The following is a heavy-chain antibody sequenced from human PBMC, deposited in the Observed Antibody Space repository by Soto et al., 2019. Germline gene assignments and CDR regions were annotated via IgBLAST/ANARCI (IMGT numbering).Heavy chain of an antibody. CDR2: IIPILGIA. CDR1: GGTFSSYT. V-gene: IGHV1-69*02. D-gene: IGHD6-13*01. Sequence: SVKVSCKASGGTFSSYTISWVRQAPGRGLEWMGRIIPILGIANYAQKFQGRVTITADKSTSTAYMELSSLRSEDTAVYYCARARRAAAGQYYYYYYMDVWGKGTTVTLSS. CDR3: ARARRAAAGQYYYYYYMDV. J-gene: IGHJ6*03.